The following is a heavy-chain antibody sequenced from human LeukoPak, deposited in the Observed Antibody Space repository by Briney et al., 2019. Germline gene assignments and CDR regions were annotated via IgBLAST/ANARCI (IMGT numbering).Heavy chain of an antibody. V-gene: IGHV3-53*01. CDR1: GLTDSRDY. D-gene: IGHD3-16*02. CDR3: ARIVMDV. Sequence: GGSLRLYCAASGLTDSRDYMSWARHAPGKGMEWVSVICSGGSTYYPDPVRAGFPISREIPKNSLSLQMNSQRAEDTAVLHCARIVMDVGGQRTTVTVSS. J-gene: IGHJ6*02. CDR2: ICSGGST.